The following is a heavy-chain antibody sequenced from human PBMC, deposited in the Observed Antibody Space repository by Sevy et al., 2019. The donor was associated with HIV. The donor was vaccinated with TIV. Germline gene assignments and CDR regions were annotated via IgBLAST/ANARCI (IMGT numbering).Heavy chain of an antibody. CDR2: IHPDGSDK. CDR3: AHETFGRFQS. Sequence: GGYLRLSCAASGFTFSGNWMNWVRQAPGKGLEWVANIHPDGSDKHYVDSVEGRFTISRDNAKNLLFLQMNTLRVEDTAVYYCAHETFGRFQSWGQGTLVTVSS. J-gene: IGHJ4*02. CDR1: GFTFSGNW. V-gene: IGHV3-7*01. D-gene: IGHD3-16*01.